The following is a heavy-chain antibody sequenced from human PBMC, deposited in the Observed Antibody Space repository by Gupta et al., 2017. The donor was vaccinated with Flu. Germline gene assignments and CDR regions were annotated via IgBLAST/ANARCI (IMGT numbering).Heavy chain of an antibody. J-gene: IGHJ4*02. CDR1: GFTLSSYE. D-gene: IGHD7-27*01. Sequence: SLGLSCAASGFTLSSYEMSWVRQAPGRGLEGVSCISSSAVTYYGDPVRGRFTISRDNAKNSLYLQMSGLRDEDTAVYYCARGHWANWGQGTRVTVSS. V-gene: IGHV3-48*03. CDR3: ARGHWAN. CDR2: ISSSAVT.